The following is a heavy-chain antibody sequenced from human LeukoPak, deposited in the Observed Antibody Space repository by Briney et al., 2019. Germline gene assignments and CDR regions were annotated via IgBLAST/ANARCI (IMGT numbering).Heavy chain of an antibody. CDR2: IYTGGGT. V-gene: IGHV3-53*05. J-gene: IGHJ4*02. Sequence: GGSLRLSCAASGFSVSSNYMSWVRQAPGKGLEWVSVIYTGGGTYYADSVKGRFTISRDNSKNTLYLQMNSLRAEDTAVYYCARDRTTALDYWGQGTLVTVSS. D-gene: IGHD1-7*01. CDR1: GFSVSSNY. CDR3: ARDRTTALDY.